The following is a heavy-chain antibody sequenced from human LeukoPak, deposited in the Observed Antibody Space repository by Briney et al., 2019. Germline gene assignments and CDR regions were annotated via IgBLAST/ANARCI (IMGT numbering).Heavy chain of an antibody. CDR3: ARDGRVVGATPFDY. Sequence: GGPLRLSCAASGFTFSSYGMHWVRQAPGNGLEWVAVIWYDGSNKYYADSVKGRFTISRDNSKNTLYLQMNSLSAEDTAVYYCARDGRVVGATPFDYWGQGTLVTVSS. CDR2: IWYDGSNK. D-gene: IGHD1-26*01. V-gene: IGHV3-33*01. CDR1: GFTFSSYG. J-gene: IGHJ4*02.